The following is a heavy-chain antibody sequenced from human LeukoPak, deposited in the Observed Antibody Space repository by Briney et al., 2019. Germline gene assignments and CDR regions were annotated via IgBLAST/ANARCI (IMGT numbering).Heavy chain of an antibody. Sequence: GGSLRLSCTPSGFTFSNYGIHWVRQAPGKGLEWVAVVWNDESHENYADSVKGRFTISRDNSKNTLYLQMNTLSAEDTAVYYCARDQWGNSPYGMDVWGQGTTVTVSS. J-gene: IGHJ6*02. V-gene: IGHV3-33*01. CDR2: VWNDESHE. CDR3: ARDQWGNSPYGMDV. D-gene: IGHD2-8*01. CDR1: GFTFSNYG.